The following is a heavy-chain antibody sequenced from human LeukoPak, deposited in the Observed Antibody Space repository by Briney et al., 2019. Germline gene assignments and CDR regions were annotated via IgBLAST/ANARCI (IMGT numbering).Heavy chain of an antibody. CDR3: ASTSSGSPDAFDI. Sequence: SETLSLTCTVSGGSISSGDYYWSWIRQPPGKGLEWIGYIYYSGSTYYNPSLKSRVTISVDTSKNQFSLKLSSVTAADTAVYYCASTSSGSPDAFDIWGQGTMVTVSS. V-gene: IGHV4-30-4*08. D-gene: IGHD1-26*01. J-gene: IGHJ3*02. CDR1: GGSISSGDYY. CDR2: IYYSGST.